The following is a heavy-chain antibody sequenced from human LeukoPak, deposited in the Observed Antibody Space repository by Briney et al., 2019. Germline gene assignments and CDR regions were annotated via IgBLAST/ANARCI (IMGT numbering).Heavy chain of an antibody. V-gene: IGHV3-7*01. Sequence: PGGSLRLSCAASGFSFSNYWMNWVRQAPGKGLEWVANIKQDGSEKYYVDSVKGRFTISRDNAKNSLYLQMNSLRAEDTAVYYCASPLPDDPDALDIWGRGTMVTVSS. D-gene: IGHD3-3*01. CDR2: IKQDGSEK. CDR3: ASPLPDDPDALDI. J-gene: IGHJ3*02. CDR1: GFSFSNYW.